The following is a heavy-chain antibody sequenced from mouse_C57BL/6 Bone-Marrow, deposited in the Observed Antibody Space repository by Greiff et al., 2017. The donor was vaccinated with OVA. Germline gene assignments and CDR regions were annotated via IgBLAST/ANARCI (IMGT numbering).Heavy chain of an antibody. Sequence: EVNLVESGGGLVKPGGSLKLSCAASGFTFSDYGMHWVRQAPEKGLEWVAYISSGSSTIYYADTVKGRFTISRDNAKTTLFLQMTSLRSEDTAMYYYARDGYYGSSDYWGRGTALTVTS. J-gene: IGHJ2*01. CDR2: ISSGSSTI. CDR1: GFTFSDYG. D-gene: IGHD1-1*01. V-gene: IGHV5-17*01. CDR3: ARDGYYGSSDY.